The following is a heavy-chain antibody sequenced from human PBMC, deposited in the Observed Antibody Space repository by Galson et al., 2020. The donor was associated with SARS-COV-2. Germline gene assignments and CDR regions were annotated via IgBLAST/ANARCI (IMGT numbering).Heavy chain of an antibody. J-gene: IGHJ6*03. CDR2: ISYDGSNK. Sequence: GESLKISCAASGFTFSSYGMVWVRQAPGKGLEWVAIISYDGSNKYYADSVKGRFTISRDNSKNTLYLQMNSLRAEDTALYYCARDRGPDYYYYYCMDVWGKGTTVTVSS. CDR1: GFTFSSYG. V-gene: IGHV3-30-3*01. CDR3: ARDRGPDYYYYYCMDV. D-gene: IGHD3-10*01.